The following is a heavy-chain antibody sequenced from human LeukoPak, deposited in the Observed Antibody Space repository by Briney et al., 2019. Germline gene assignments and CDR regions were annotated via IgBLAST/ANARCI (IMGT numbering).Heavy chain of an antibody. CDR2: ISSSSSSYI. D-gene: IGHD6-19*01. CDR3: ANERGQRVAAGQYFQH. CDR1: GFTFSSYS. Sequence: PGGSLRLSCAASGFTFSSYSMNWVRQAPGKGLEWVSSISSSSSSYIYYADSVKGRFTISRDNAKNSLYLQMNSLRAEDTAVYYCANERGQRVAAGQYFQHWGQGTLVTVSS. V-gene: IGHV3-21*01. J-gene: IGHJ1*01.